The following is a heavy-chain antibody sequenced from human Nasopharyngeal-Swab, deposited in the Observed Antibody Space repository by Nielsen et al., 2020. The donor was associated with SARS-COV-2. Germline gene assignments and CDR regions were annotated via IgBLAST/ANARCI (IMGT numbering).Heavy chain of an antibody. J-gene: IGHJ4*02. CDR2: ISYDGSNK. CDR1: GFTFSSYG. CDR3: AKGYFLDY. D-gene: IGHD2/OR15-2a*01. Sequence: GESLKISCAASGFTFSSYGMHWVRQAPDKGLEWVAVISYDGSNKYYADSVKGRFTISRDNSKNTLYLQMNSLRAEDTAVYYCAKGYFLDYWGQGTLVTVSS. V-gene: IGHV3-30*18.